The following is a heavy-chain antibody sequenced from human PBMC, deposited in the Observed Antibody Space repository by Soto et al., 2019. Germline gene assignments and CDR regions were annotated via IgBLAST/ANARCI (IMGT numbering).Heavy chain of an antibody. J-gene: IGHJ6*03. Sequence: SETLSLTCAVYGGSFSGYYWSWIRQPPGKGLEWIGEINHSGSTNYNPSLKSRVTISVDTSKNQFSLKLSSVTAADTAVYYCASFRGLPSYYYYMDVWGKGTKVTVSS. D-gene: IGHD3-10*01. CDR2: INHSGST. V-gene: IGHV4-34*01. CDR3: ASFRGLPSYYYYMDV. CDR1: GGSFSGYY.